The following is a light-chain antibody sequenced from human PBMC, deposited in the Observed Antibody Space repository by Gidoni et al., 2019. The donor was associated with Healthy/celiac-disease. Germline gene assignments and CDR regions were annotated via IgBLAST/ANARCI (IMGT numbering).Light chain of an antibody. CDR2: GAS. CDR1: QSVSSN. CDR3: QQYNNWPPLLK. Sequence: EIVMTQSPATLSVSPGERATLSCRPSQSVSSNLAWYQQKPGQAPRLLIYGASTRATGIPARFSGSGSGTEFTLTISSLQSEDFAVYYCQQYNNWPPLLKFGPGTKVDIK. J-gene: IGKJ3*01. V-gene: IGKV3-15*01.